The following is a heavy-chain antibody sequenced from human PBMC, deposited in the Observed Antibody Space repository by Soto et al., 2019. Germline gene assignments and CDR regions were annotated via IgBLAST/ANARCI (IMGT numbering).Heavy chain of an antibody. CDR3: ERTIVAAGGRRYFDL. D-gene: IGHD6-13*01. V-gene: IGHV3-11*05. CDR2: INSSSSYT. CDR1: GFTFSDYY. J-gene: IGHJ2*01. Sequence: QVQLVESGGGLVKPGGSLRLSCAASGFTFSDYYMSWIRQAPGKGLEWVSYINSSSSYTNYADSVKGRFTISSDNAKNSLYLQKNSLRAEDTAVYDCERTIVAAGGRRYFDLWGRGTLVTVSS.